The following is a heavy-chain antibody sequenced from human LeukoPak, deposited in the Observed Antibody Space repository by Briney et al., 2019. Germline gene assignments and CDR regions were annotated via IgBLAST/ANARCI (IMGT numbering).Heavy chain of an antibody. J-gene: IGHJ4*02. D-gene: IGHD6-13*01. CDR1: GFPFYSYW. Sequence: GSLRLSCTASGFPFYSYWMTWVRQTPGKGLEWVANIRHDGSTKYYVDSVKGRFTISRDNAMNSLYLQMDSLRVEDTAIYYCARSVPYGTTWYGRSDCWGQGTQVTVSS. CDR3: ARSVPYGTTWYGRSDC. CDR2: IRHDGSTK. V-gene: IGHV3-7*03.